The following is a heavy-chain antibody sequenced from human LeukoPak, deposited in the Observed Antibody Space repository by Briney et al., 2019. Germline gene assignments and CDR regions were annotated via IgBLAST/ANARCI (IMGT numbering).Heavy chain of an antibody. Sequence: SPKTLSFTAVVNGGSSMGYYWTWFPRPQGKGLDWTGESNHSGSTNYNPSLKSRVTISVDTSKNQFSLKLSSVTAADTAVYYCAREVEGQLRYYYYYMDVWGKGTTVTVSS. V-gene: IGHV4-34*01. CDR2: SNHSGST. CDR3: AREVEGQLRYYYYYMDV. D-gene: IGHD2-2*01. CDR1: GGSSMGYY. J-gene: IGHJ6*03.